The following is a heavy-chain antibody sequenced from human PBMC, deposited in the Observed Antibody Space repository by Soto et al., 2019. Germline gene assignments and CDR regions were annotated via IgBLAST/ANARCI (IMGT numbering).Heavy chain of an antibody. CDR1: EGTFSSYS. Sequence: QVQLVQSGAEVTKPGSSVKVSCKVSEGTFSSYSISWVRQAPGQGLEWMGRIIPMVTISNYAQKFQGRVTITADKSTSTAYMELSSLRPEDTAVYYCARATGTTDYYYDFAMDVWGQGTTVTVSS. CDR2: IIPMVTIS. D-gene: IGHD4-17*01. J-gene: IGHJ6*02. V-gene: IGHV1-69*02. CDR3: ARATGTTDYYYDFAMDV.